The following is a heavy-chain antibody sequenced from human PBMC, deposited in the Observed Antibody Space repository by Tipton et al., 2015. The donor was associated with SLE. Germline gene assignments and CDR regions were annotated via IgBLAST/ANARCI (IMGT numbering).Heavy chain of an antibody. CDR1: GGSISSSSYY. D-gene: IGHD3-10*01. Sequence: TLSLTCTVSGGSISSSSYYWGWIRQPPGKGLEWIGGLYYNGSTYYNPSLKSRVTISIDTSKNQISLKLSSVTAADTAVYYCARSSRDYYYGMDVWGQGTTVTVSS. V-gene: IGHV4-39*01. CDR3: ARSSRDYYYGMDV. J-gene: IGHJ6*02. CDR2: LYYNGST.